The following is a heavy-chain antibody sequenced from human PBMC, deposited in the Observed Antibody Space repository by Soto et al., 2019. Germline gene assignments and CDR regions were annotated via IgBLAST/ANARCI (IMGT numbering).Heavy chain of an antibody. CDR1: GGTFSSYA. Sequence: QVQLVQSGAEVKKPGSSVKVSCKASGGTFSSYAISWVRQAPGQGLEWMGGIIPIFGTANYAQKFQGRVTITADQSTSTAYMELSSLRSEDTAVYYCARGPYHYCTNGVCYFDYWGQGTLVTVSS. CDR2: IIPIFGTA. CDR3: ARGPYHYCTNGVCYFDY. V-gene: IGHV1-69*01. J-gene: IGHJ4*02. D-gene: IGHD2-8*01.